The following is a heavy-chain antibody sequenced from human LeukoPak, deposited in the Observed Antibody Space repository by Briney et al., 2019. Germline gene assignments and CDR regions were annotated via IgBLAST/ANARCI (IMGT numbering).Heavy chain of an antibody. CDR3: AREGDFWSGSFDY. V-gene: IGHV4-30-2*01. J-gene: IGHJ4*02. CDR1: GGSISSGDYS. Sequence: PSQTLSLTCAVSGGSISSGDYSGSWIRQPPGKGLEWIGYISHSGSPSYNPSLKSRVTLSVDRSKNQFSLKLSSVTAADTAVYYCAREGDFWSGSFDYWGQGTLVTVSS. CDR2: ISHSGSP. D-gene: IGHD3-3*01.